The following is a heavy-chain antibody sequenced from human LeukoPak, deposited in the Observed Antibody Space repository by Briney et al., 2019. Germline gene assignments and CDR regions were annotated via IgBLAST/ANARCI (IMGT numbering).Heavy chain of an antibody. D-gene: IGHD2-21*02. J-gene: IGHJ4*02. CDR3: AKPGCGADCSYDY. CDR1: GFTVSSNY. CDR2: IYSGGST. Sequence: GGSLRLSCAASGFTVSSNYMSWVRQAPGKGLEWVSVIYSGGSTYYADSVKGRFTISRDNSKNTLYLQMNSLRAEDTAVYYCAKPGCGADCSYDYWGQGTLVTVSS. V-gene: IGHV3-53*01.